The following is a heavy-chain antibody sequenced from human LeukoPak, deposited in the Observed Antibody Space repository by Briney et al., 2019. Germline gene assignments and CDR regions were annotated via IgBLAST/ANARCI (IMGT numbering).Heavy chain of an antibody. Sequence: GGSLRLSCAASGFTFSDYYMSWIRQAPGKGLEWFSYISGSGSTVYYAASVRGRFTISRDNAKNSLSLQMNSLRAEDTAVYYCARDRGNSDPGDWFDSWGQGTLVTVSS. J-gene: IGHJ5*01. CDR1: GFTFSDYY. V-gene: IGHV3-11*01. CDR3: ARDRGNSDPGDWFDS. CDR2: ISGSGSTV. D-gene: IGHD4-23*01.